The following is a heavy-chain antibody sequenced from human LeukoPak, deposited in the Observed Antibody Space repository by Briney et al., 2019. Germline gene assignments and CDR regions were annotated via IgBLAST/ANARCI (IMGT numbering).Heavy chain of an antibody. D-gene: IGHD5-18*01. CDR1: GFSFSIYG. CDR3: ARGGYSYGPFYFDY. Sequence: GGTLRLSCAASGFSFSIYGMSWVRQAPGKGLEWVSSISGSGGSTYYADSVKGRFTISRDNSKNSLYLQMNSLRAEDTAVYYCARGGYSYGPFYFDYWGQGTLVTVSS. V-gene: IGHV3-23*01. J-gene: IGHJ4*02. CDR2: ISGSGGST.